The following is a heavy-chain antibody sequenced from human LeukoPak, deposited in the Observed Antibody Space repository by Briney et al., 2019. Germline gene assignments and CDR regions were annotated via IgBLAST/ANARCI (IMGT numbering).Heavy chain of an antibody. J-gene: IGHJ4*02. CDR3: ARDPVLDDYGGNSPY. CDR1: GFTFSSYW. Sequence: GGSLRLSCAASGFTFSSYWMHWVRQAPGKGLVWVSRINIDGSSTTYADSVKGRFTISGNNAKNTLYLQMNSLRAEDTAVYYCARDPVLDDYGGNSPYWGQGTLVTVSS. D-gene: IGHD4-23*01. V-gene: IGHV3-74*01. CDR2: INIDGSST.